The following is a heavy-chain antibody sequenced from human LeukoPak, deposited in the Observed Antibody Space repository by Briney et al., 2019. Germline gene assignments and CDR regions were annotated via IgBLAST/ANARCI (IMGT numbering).Heavy chain of an antibody. D-gene: IGHD3-16*01. J-gene: IGHJ5*02. V-gene: IGHV3-73*01. CDR3: TVPQSGGNWFDP. CDR2: IRGKGFSDPP. CDR1: GFTFSDSA. Sequence: GGSLRVSCAASGFTFSDSAIHWVRQASGKGLEWVGRIRGKGFSDPPAYAASVKDRFTISRDDSESTAYLQMNSLKAEDTAVYYCTVPQSGGNWFDPWGPGTQVTVSS.